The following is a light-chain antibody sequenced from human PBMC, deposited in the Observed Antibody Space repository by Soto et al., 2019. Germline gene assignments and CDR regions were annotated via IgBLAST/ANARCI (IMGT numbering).Light chain of an antibody. CDR2: YDD. J-gene: IGLJ3*02. V-gene: IGLV1-36*01. Sequence: QSVLTQPPSVSEAPRQRVTISCSGGSSNIGNNAVHWYQQLPGKAPKLLIYYDDLLPSGVSDRFSGSKSGTSASLAISALQSEDEADYYCATWDDSLNGWVFGGGTKVTVL. CDR3: ATWDDSLNGWV. CDR1: SSNIGNNA.